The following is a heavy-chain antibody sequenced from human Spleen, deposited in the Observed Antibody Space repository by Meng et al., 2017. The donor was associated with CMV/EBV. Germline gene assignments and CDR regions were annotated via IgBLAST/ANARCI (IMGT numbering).Heavy chain of an antibody. D-gene: IGHD6-6*01. CDR3: ARGREQLVLDY. V-gene: IGHV1-2*02. J-gene: IGHJ4*02. CDR1: GYTFTGYY. CDR2: INPNSGAT. Sequence: ASVKVSCKASGYTFTGYYIHWVRQAPGQGLEWMGWINPNSGATNHAQKFQGRVTMTRVTSTSTAYMELSSLRSEDTAVYYCARGREQLVLDYWGQGTLVTVSS.